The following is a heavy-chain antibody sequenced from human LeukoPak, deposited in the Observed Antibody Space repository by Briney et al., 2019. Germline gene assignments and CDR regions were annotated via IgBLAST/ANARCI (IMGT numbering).Heavy chain of an antibody. CDR2: IYSSGST. V-gene: IGHV4-4*07. J-gene: IGHJ3*02. Sequence: PSETLSLTCTVPGGSISSYYWSWIRQPAGKGLEWIGRIYSSGSTNHNPSLESRVTMSVDTSKNQFSLKLSSVTAADTAVYYCVRSDSSSSHTAFDIWGQGTMVTVSS. CDR1: GGSISSYY. CDR3: VRSDSSSSHTAFDI. D-gene: IGHD6-13*01.